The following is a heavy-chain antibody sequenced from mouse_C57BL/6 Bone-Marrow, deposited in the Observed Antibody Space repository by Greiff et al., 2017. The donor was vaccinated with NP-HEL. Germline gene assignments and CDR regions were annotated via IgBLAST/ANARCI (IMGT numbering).Heavy chain of an antibody. J-gene: IGHJ2*01. CDR2: IDPETGGT. Sequence: QVQLQQSGAELVRPGASVTLSCKASGYTFTDYEMHWVKQTPVHGLEWIGAIDPETGGTAYNQKFKGKAILTADKSSSTAYMELRSLTSEDSAVYYCTRQDYYDYEGYYFDYWGQGTTLTVSS. D-gene: IGHD2-4*01. CDR3: TRQDYYDYEGYYFDY. V-gene: IGHV1-15*01. CDR1: GYTFTDYE.